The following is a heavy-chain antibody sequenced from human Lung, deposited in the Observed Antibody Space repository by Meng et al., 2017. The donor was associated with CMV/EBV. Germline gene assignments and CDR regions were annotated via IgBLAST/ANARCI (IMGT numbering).Heavy chain of an antibody. J-gene: IGHJ5*02. Sequence: SETLSLTCTVSGGPISSSDYYWGWIRQPPGKGLEWIGTIFYRGNTYYNPSLKSRVTISVDTSKNQFSLKLSSVTAADTAVYYCARHRDSSAHYFGWFDPWGQGTLVTVSS. CDR3: ARHRDSSAHYFGWFDP. CDR1: GGPISSSDYY. D-gene: IGHD3-22*01. V-gene: IGHV4-39*01. CDR2: IFYRGNT.